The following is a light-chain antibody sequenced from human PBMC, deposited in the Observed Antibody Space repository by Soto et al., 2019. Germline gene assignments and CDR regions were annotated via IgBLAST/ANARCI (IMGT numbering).Light chain of an antibody. J-gene: IGLJ3*02. CDR2: EVT. V-gene: IGLV2-8*01. Sequence: QSVLTQPPSASGSPGQSVTISCTGTSSDVGAYNSVSWYQQHPGRAPQLLIYEVTKRPSGVPDRFSASKSDNTASLTISGLQTEDEADYYCSSYAGSRNLVFGGGTKLTVL. CDR1: SSDVGAYNS. CDR3: SSYAGSRNLV.